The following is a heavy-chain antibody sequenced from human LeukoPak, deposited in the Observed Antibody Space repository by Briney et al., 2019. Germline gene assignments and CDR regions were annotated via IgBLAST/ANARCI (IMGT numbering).Heavy chain of an antibody. Sequence: GGSLRLSGAASGFTFSDYYMSWIPQGPGKGLEWGSYISSSGSTIYYPDSVKGRSTISRDNAKHSLYLQMNSLRAEDTAVYYCARERVGATTPFDYWGQGTLVTVSS. CDR2: ISSSGSTI. D-gene: IGHD1-26*01. CDR3: ARERVGATTPFDY. CDR1: GFTFSDYY. V-gene: IGHV3-11*01. J-gene: IGHJ4*02.